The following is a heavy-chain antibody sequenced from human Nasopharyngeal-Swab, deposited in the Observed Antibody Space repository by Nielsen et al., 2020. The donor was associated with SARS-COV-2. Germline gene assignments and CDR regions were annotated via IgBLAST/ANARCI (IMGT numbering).Heavy chain of an antibody. V-gene: IGHV3-23*01. J-gene: IGHJ6*03. CDR3: AKDYNSVGWGSNKIYYMDV. CDR1: GFTFSSYA. D-gene: IGHD3-16*01. CDR2: ISGSGGST. Sequence: GESLKISCAASGFTFSSYAMSWVHQAPGKGLEWVSAISGSGGSTYYADSVKGRFTISRDNSKNTLYLQMNSLRAEDTAVYYCAKDYNSVGWGSNKIYYMDVWGKGTTVTVSS.